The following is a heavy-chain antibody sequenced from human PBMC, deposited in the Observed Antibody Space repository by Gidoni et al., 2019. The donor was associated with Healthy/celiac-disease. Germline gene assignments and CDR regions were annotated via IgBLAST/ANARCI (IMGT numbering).Heavy chain of an antibody. CDR1: GYPFASYD. J-gene: IGHJ4*02. CDR3: ARGRGSGSYYPIFDY. D-gene: IGHD1-26*01. V-gene: IGHV1-8*01. CDR2: MNPNIGNT. Sequence: QVHLVQSGAEVKKPGASVTVSCKASGYPFASYDINWVRQATGQGLEWRGWMNPNIGNTGYAQKVQGRVTMTRNTSISTAYMELSSLRSEDTAVYYCARGRGSGSYYPIFDYWGQGTLVTVAS.